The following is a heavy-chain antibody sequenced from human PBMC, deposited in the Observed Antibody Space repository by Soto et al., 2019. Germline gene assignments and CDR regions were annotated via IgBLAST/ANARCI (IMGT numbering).Heavy chain of an antibody. J-gene: IGHJ6*02. D-gene: IGHD6-25*01. CDR2: IDPSDSYT. CDR3: ATTASSSAAPYYYYGMDV. CDR1: GYSFTSYW. Sequence: PGESLKISCKGSGYSFTSYWISWVRQMPGKGLEWMGRIDPSDSYTNYSPSFQGHVTISADKSISTAYLQWSSLKASDTAMYYCATTASSSAAPYYYYGMDVWGQGTTVTVSS. V-gene: IGHV5-10-1*01.